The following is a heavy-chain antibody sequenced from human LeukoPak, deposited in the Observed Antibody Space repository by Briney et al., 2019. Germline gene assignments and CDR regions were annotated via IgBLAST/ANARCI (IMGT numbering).Heavy chain of an antibody. Sequence: SETLSLTCTVSGGSLSSGSSYWSWIRQPAGKGLEWIGRIYTSGSTNYNPSLKSRVTISVDTSKNQFSLKLSSVTAADTAVYYCARDTQYYDFWSGYYAFDYWGQGTLVTVSS. V-gene: IGHV4-61*02. CDR3: ARDTQYYDFWSGYYAFDY. CDR1: GGSLSSGSSY. D-gene: IGHD3-3*01. CDR2: IYTSGST. J-gene: IGHJ4*02.